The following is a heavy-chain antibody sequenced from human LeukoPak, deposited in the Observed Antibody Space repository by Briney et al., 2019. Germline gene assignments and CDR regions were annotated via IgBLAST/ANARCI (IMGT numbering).Heavy chain of an antibody. CDR3: AKGILGYSGYGKMDV. CDR2: ISGSGGST. V-gene: IGHV3-23*01. J-gene: IGHJ6*04. CDR1: GFTFSSYA. Sequence: GGSLRLSCAASGFTFSSYAMSWVRQAPGKGLEWVSCISGSGGSTYYADSVKGRFTISRDNSKNTLYVQMNSLRAEDTAVYYCAKGILGYSGYGKMDVWGKGTTLTVSS. D-gene: IGHD5-12*01.